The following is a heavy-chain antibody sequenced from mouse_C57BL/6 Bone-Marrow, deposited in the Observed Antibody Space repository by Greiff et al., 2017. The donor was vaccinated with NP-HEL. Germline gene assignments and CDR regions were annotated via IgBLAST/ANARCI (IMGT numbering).Heavy chain of an antibody. Sequence: EVKLQQSGAELVRPGASVKLSCTASGFNIKDDYMHWVKQRPEQGLEWIGWIDPENGDTEYASKFQGKATITADTSSNTAYLQLSSLTSEDTAVYYCTTGLYYYGSSYWYFDVWGTGTTVTVSS. CDR2: IDPENGDT. CDR3: TTGLYYYGSSYWYFDV. CDR1: GFNIKDDY. D-gene: IGHD1-1*01. V-gene: IGHV14-4*01. J-gene: IGHJ1*03.